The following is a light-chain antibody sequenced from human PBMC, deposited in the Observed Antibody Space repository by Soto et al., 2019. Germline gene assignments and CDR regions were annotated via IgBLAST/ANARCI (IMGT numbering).Light chain of an antibody. CDR2: GAS. J-gene: IGKJ4*01. Sequence: IQLTQSPTSLSASVGDRVTITCLASQGIRNELGWYQQKPGKAPKLLLYGASSLQSGVPSRFSGSGSGTEFTLTISSLQPDDFATYYCQQYNSYPLTFGGGTKVDIK. CDR1: QGIRNE. CDR3: QQYNSYPLT. V-gene: IGKV1-17*01.